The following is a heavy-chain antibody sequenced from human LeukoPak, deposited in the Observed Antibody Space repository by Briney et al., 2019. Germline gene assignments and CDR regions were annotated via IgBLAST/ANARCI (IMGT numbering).Heavy chain of an antibody. Sequence: PGRSLRLSCAASGFTFSGSDIHWVRQASGKGLEWFGRITTKASNYATAYGASVKGRFTISRDDSENTAYLQMNSLKTEDTAVYYCTTYRSGHYWGQGTLVTVSS. D-gene: IGHD6-19*01. J-gene: IGHJ4*02. CDR2: ITTKASNYAT. CDR3: TTYRSGHY. V-gene: IGHV3-73*01. CDR1: GFTFSGSD.